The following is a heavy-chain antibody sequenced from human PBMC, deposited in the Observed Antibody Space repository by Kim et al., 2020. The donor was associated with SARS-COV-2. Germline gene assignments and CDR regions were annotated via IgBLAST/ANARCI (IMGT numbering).Heavy chain of an antibody. Sequence: GESLKISCKGSGYSFTSYWIGWVRQMPGKGLEWMGIIYPGDSDTRYSPSFQGQVTISADKSISTAYLQWSSLKASATAMYSCARHDSRFPHYYGSGSYRGGWFDAWGQGTLVTVST. J-gene: IGHJ5*02. D-gene: IGHD3-10*01. V-gene: IGHV5-51*01. CDR1: GYSFTSYW. CDR3: ARHDSRFPHYYGSGSYRGGWFDA. CDR2: IYPGDSDT.